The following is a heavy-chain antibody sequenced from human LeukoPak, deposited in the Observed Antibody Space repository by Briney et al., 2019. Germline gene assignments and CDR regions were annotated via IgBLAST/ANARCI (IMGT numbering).Heavy chain of an antibody. D-gene: IGHD2-2*01. V-gene: IGHV1-18*01. Sequence: ASVKVSCKASGYTFTSYGISWVRQAPGQGLEWMGWISAYNGNTNYAQKLQGRVTMTTDTSTSTAHMELRSLRSDDTAVYYCARDMRFREYYFDYWGQGTLVTVSS. J-gene: IGHJ4*02. CDR3: ARDMRFREYYFDY. CDR2: ISAYNGNT. CDR1: GYTFTSYG.